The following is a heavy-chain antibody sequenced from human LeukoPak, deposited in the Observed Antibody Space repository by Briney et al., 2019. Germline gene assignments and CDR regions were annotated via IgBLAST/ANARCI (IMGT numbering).Heavy chain of an antibody. Sequence: TSETLSLTCTVSGGSISSSSYYWGWIRQPPGEGLEWIGSIYYSGSTYYNPSLKSRLTISVDTSKNQFSLKLSSVTAADTAVYYCWGFGGYDAFDIWGQGTMVTVSS. CDR3: WGFGGYDAFDI. V-gene: IGHV4-39*01. J-gene: IGHJ3*02. CDR1: GGSISSSSYY. D-gene: IGHD3-16*01. CDR2: IYYSGST.